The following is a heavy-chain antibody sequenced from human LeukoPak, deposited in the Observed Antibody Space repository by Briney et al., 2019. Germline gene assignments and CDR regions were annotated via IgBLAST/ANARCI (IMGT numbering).Heavy chain of an antibody. Sequence: GGSLRLSCVASGFTFNDHYMDWVRQAPGKGLEWVSVIYSGGSTYYADSVKGRFTISRDNSKNTLYLQMNSLRAEDTAVYYCARSGGSYSREYFQHWGQGTLVTVSS. CDR3: ARSGGSYSREYFQH. J-gene: IGHJ1*01. CDR2: IYSGGST. CDR1: GFTFNDHY. D-gene: IGHD1-26*01. V-gene: IGHV3-66*01.